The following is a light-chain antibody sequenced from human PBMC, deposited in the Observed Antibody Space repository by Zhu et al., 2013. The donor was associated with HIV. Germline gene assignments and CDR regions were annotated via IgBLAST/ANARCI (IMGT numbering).Light chain of an antibody. Sequence: QSALTQPPSASGSPGQSVTISCTGTSSDVGGYNSVSWYQQHPGKAPKLIIYEVTKRPSGVPDRFSGSKSGNMASLAVSGLQAEDEADYYCSSYAGSNSDVVFGGGTKLTVL. CDR1: SSDVGGYNS. V-gene: IGLV2-8*01. J-gene: IGLJ2*01. CDR2: EVT. CDR3: SSYAGSNSDVV.